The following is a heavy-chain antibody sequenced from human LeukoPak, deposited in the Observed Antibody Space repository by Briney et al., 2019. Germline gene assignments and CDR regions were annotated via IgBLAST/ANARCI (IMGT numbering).Heavy chain of an antibody. V-gene: IGHV3-23*01. CDR1: GFTFSSYA. Sequence: PGGSLRLSCAASGFTFSSYAMSWVRQAPGKGLEWVSAISGSGGSTYYADSVKGRFTISRDNSKNTLYLQMNSLRAEDTAVYYCAGSSSSNYYYYGMGVWGQGTTVTVSS. CDR3: AGSSSSNYYYYGMGV. CDR2: ISGSGGST. J-gene: IGHJ6*02. D-gene: IGHD6-13*01.